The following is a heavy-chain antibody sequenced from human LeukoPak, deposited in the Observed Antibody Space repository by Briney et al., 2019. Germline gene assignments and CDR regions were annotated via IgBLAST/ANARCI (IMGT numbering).Heavy chain of an antibody. D-gene: IGHD2-2*01. J-gene: IGHJ6*02. CDR1: GFTFSSYS. CDR3: ARDPWGPPIVVVPAASRRYYYYGMDV. V-gene: IGHV3-21*01. Sequence: GGSLRLSCAASGFTFSSYSMNWVRQAPGKGLEWVSSISSSSSYIYYADSVKGRFTISRDNAKNSLYLQMNSLRAEDTAVYYCARDPWGPPIVVVPAASRRYYYYGMDVWGQGTTVTVSS. CDR2: ISSSSSYI.